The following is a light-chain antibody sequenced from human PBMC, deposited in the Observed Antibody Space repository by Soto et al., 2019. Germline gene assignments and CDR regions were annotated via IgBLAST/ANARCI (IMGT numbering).Light chain of an antibody. CDR1: SSDVGAYNY. Sequence: QSALTQPASVSGSPGQSITTSCTGTSSDVGAYNYVSWYQQHPGKAPKLMIYDVSNRPSGISNRFSGSKAGNTASLTISGLQAEDEADYYCSSYTSSSTLYVFGTGTKVTVL. J-gene: IGLJ1*01. CDR2: DVS. CDR3: SSYTSSSTLYV. V-gene: IGLV2-14*01.